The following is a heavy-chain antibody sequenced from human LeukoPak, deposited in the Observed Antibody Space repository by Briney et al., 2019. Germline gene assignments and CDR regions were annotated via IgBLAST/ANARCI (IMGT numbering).Heavy chain of an antibody. Sequence: ASVKVSCKASGYTFTSYDFNWVRQATGQRPEWMGWMSPNSGDTGYAQKFQGRVTMTRDTSTSTVYMELSSLRSEDTAVYYCVTIDEGIAVSGSAEYFQHWGQGTLVTVSS. CDR3: VTIDEGIAVSGSAEYFQH. CDR2: MSPNSGDT. D-gene: IGHD6-19*01. J-gene: IGHJ1*01. V-gene: IGHV1-8*01. CDR1: GYTFTSYD.